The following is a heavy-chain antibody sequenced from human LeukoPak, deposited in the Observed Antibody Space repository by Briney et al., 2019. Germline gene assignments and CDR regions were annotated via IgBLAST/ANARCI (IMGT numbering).Heavy chain of an antibody. J-gene: IGHJ6*03. Sequence: ASVKVSCKASGYTFTGYYMHWVRQAPGQGLEWMGWINPNSGGTNYAQKFQGRVTMTRDTSISTAYMELSRLRSEDTAVYYCARKGGYCSSTSCLTLSDYYYYYMDVWGKGTTVTVSS. V-gene: IGHV1-2*02. CDR1: GYTFTGYY. D-gene: IGHD2-2*01. CDR2: INPNSGGT. CDR3: ARKGGYCSSTSCLTLSDYYYYYMDV.